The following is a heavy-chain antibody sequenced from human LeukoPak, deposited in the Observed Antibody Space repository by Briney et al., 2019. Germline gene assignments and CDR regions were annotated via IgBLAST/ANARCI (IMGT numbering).Heavy chain of an antibody. CDR2: IGTAGDP. Sequence: PTGGSLRLSCAASGFTFSSYDMHWVRQATGKGLEWVSAIGTAGDPYYPGSVKGRFTISRENAKNSLYLQMNSLRAGDTAVYYCARAGRDCSSTSCYWPPGKYYYYYYGMDVWGKGTTVTVSS. CDR3: ARAGRDCSSTSCYWPPGKYYYYYYGMDV. D-gene: IGHD2-2*01. J-gene: IGHJ6*04. CDR1: GFTFSSYD. V-gene: IGHV3-13*05.